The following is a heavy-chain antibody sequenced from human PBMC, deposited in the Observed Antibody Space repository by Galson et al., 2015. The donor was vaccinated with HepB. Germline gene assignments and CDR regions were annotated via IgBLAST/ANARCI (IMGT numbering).Heavy chain of an antibody. J-gene: IGHJ6*02. V-gene: IGHV1-24*01. CDR1: GYTLTELS. Sequence: SCKVSGYTLTELSMHWVRQAPGKGLEWMGGFDPEDGETIYAQKFQGRVTMTEDTSTDTAYMELSSLRSEDTAVYYCATHHMVRGVQIYYYGMDVWGQGTTVTVSS. CDR2: FDPEDGET. CDR3: ATHHMVRGVQIYYYGMDV. D-gene: IGHD3-10*01.